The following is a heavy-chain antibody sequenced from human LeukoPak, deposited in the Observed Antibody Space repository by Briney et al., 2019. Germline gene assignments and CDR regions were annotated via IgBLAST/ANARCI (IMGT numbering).Heavy chain of an antibody. CDR2: IDPSDSYT. Sequence: GESLKISCKGSGYRFTSYWISWVRQMPGKGLEWMGRIDPSDSYTNYSPSFQGHVTISADKSISTAYLQWSSLKASDTAMYYCAPHRGGLEDLTFDPWGQGTLVTVSS. J-gene: IGHJ5*02. CDR3: APHRGGLEDLTFDP. V-gene: IGHV5-10-1*01. D-gene: IGHD3-10*01. CDR1: GYRFTSYW.